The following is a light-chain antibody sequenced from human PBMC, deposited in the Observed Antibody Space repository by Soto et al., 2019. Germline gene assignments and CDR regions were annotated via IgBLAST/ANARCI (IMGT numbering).Light chain of an antibody. J-gene: IGKJ2*01. CDR1: QGINNY. V-gene: IGKV1-27*01. Sequence: DIQMTQSPSSLSVSVGDRVAITCRASQGINNYLAWYQRKPGKVPKLLIFGASNLQSGVPSRLSGSGSGTDFTLTISGLQPEDIATYYCQTYDSAPYTFGQGTKLEIK. CDR3: QTYDSAPYT. CDR2: GAS.